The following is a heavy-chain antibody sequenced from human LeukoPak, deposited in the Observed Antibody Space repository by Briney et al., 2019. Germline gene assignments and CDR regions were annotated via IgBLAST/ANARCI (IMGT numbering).Heavy chain of an antibody. CDR2: IYPGDSDT. CDR3: ARHPFD. J-gene: IGHJ4*02. V-gene: IGHV5-51*01. CDR1: GSSFTSDG. Sequence: GASLQISCKASGSSFTSDGIAWVRQLPGKGLEWMGIIYPGDSDTRYSPSFQGQVTISADKSISTAYLQWSSLKASDTAIYYCARHPFDWGQGTLVTVSS.